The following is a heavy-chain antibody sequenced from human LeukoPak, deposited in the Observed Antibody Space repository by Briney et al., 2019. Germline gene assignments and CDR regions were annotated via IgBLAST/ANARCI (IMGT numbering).Heavy chain of an antibody. J-gene: IGHJ1*01. Sequence: GASVKVSCKASGYTFTGYYMHWVRQAPGQGLEWVGWINPNSGGTNYAQKFQGRVTMTRDTSISTAYMELSRLRSDDTAVYYCARVRGVGDIVVVPAARYFQHWGQGTLVTVSS. CDR1: GYTFTGYY. CDR2: INPNSGGT. CDR3: ARVRGVGDIVVVPAARYFQH. D-gene: IGHD2-2*01. V-gene: IGHV1-2*02.